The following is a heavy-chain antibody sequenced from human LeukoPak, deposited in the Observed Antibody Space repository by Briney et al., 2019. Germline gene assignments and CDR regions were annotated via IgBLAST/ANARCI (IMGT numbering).Heavy chain of an antibody. Sequence: SETLSLTCTVSGGSISSYYWSWIRQPPGKGLEWIGYIYYSGSTYYNPSLKSRVTISVDTSKNQFSLKLSSVTAADTAVYYCARELVRSGAYYFDYWGQGTLVTVSS. V-gene: IGHV4-59*12. J-gene: IGHJ4*02. CDR3: ARELVRSGAYYFDY. CDR2: IYYSGST. D-gene: IGHD2-8*02. CDR1: GGSISSYY.